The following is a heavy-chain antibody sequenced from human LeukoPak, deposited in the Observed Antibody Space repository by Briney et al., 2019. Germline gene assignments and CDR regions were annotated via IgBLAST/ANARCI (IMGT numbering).Heavy chain of an antibody. CDR1: GFTFSNAW. D-gene: IGHD1-26*01. J-gene: IGHJ2*01. CDR2: IYSGFST. V-gene: IGHV3-53*01. Sequence: GGSLRLSCAASGFTFSNAWMSWDRQAQGKGLEWVSVIYSGFSTYYAEFVTGRFTISRDNSKNTLYLQMNSLRAEDTAVYYCARVIGYFDLWGRGTLGTVSS. CDR3: ARVIGYFDL.